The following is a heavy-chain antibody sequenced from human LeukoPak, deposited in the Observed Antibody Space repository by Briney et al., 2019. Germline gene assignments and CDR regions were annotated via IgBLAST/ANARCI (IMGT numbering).Heavy chain of an antibody. J-gene: IGHJ3*02. CDR3: ASLFLCYGCSSSSDSSNI. CDR1: GFTFSSYW. D-gene: IGHD6-6*01. Sequence: GGSLRLSCAASGFTFSSYWMHWVRQAPGKGLVWVSRINSDGSSTSYADSVKGRFTISRDNAKNTLYLQMNSLRDEDTAVYYCASLFLCYGCSSSSDSSNIWGQGTMVTVSS. V-gene: IGHV3-74*01. CDR2: INSDGSST.